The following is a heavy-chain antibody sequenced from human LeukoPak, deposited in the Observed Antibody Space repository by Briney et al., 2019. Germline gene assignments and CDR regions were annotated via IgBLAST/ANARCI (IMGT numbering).Heavy chain of an antibody. CDR2: IIPILNTE. CDR3: AIRSDGAYCGGDCFYLDY. D-gene: IGHD2-21*02. CDR1: GGTFSSFA. V-gene: IGHV1-69*04. J-gene: IGHJ4*02. Sequence: GASVKVSCKTSGGTFSSFALSWVRLAPGQGLEWMGRIIPILNTEEYAQRFQGRVTITAVTSTSTVYMELSSLKSEDTAIYYCAIRSDGAYCGGDCFYLDYWGQGTLVTVSS.